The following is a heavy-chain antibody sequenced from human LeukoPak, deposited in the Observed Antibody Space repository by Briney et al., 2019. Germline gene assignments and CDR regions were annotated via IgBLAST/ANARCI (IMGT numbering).Heavy chain of an antibody. CDR3: ARWEGGSYYDFDY. CDR1: GGSFRGYY. Sequence: SETLSLTCAVYGGSFRGYYWSWIRQPPGKGLEWIGEINHSGSTNYNPSLKSRVTISVDTSKNQFSPKLSSVTAADTAVYCCARWEGGSYYDFDYWGQGTLVTVSS. V-gene: IGHV4-34*01. J-gene: IGHJ4*02. CDR2: INHSGST. D-gene: IGHD1-26*01.